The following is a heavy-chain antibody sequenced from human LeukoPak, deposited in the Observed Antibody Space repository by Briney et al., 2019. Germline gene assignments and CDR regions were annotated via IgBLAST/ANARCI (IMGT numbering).Heavy chain of an antibody. V-gene: IGHV4-61*01. D-gene: IGHD6-13*01. CDR1: GGSVSSSNYY. J-gene: IGHJ5*02. Sequence: SETLSLTCTVSGGSVSSSNYYWSWIRQPPGKGLEWVGFFSYNVHSDYNPSLKSRVTISVDTSKNQFSLKLSSVTAADTAVYYCARALRIAAAGKYWFDPWGQGTLVTVSS. CDR3: ARALRIAAAGKYWFDP. CDR2: FSYNVHS.